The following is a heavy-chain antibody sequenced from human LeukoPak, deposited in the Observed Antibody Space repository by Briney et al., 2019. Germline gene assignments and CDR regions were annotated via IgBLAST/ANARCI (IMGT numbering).Heavy chain of an antibody. V-gene: IGHV1-18*01. CDR2: ISAYNGHT. CDR3: AREGGDSSSSFDY. D-gene: IGHD6-6*01. Sequence: GASVKLSCKASGYTFTSYGMSWVRQATGQGLEWMSWISAYNGHTNYAQKLQGRVTMTTDKSTNTPYMELRSLRSDDTAVYYCAREGGDSSSSFDYWGQGTLVTVCS. CDR1: GYTFTSYG. J-gene: IGHJ4*02.